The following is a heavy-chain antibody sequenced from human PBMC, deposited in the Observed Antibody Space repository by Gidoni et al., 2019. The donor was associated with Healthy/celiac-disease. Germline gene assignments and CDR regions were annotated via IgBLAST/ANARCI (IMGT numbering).Heavy chain of an antibody. J-gene: IGHJ2*01. V-gene: IGHV1-18*01. CDR1: GYTFTSYG. CDR2: ISAYNGNT. D-gene: IGHD6-6*01. Sequence: QVQLVQSGAEVKKPGASVKVSCKASGYTFTSYGISWVRPAPGQGLEWMGWISAYNGNTNYAQKLQGRVTMTTDTSTSTAYMELRSLRSDDTAVYYCARDSSILIAARPRYFDLWGRGTLVTVSS. CDR3: ARDSSILIAARPRYFDL.